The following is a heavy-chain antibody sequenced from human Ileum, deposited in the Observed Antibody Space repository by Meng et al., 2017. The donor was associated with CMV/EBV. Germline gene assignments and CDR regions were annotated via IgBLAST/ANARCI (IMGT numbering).Heavy chain of an antibody. D-gene: IGHD1-26*01. J-gene: IGHJ4*02. CDR1: GYTFTNNN. V-gene: IGHV7-4-1*02. CDR3: ARDGLSGRYFDY. Sequence: CKTSGYTFTNNNIIWVRQAPGQGPEWMGWIDTNTGNPTYAQGFTGRFVFSLDTSVDTAYLQISSLKAEDTAVYYCARDGLSGRYFDYWGQGTLVTVSS. CDR2: IDTNTGNP.